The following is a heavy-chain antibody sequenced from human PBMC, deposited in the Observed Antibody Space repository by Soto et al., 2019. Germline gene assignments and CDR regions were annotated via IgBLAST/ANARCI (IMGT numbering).Heavy chain of an antibody. J-gene: IGHJ3*02. V-gene: IGHV4-39*01. D-gene: IGHD4-17*01. CDR2: IYYSGST. Sequence: QLQLQESGPGLVKSSETLSLTCTVSGGSISSSRYYWGWIRQPPGKGLEWIGSIYYSGSTYYNPSLKSRVTISGDPCKNQFSLKLSSVTAADRAVDYCGRQILARYGNDAFDIWGQGTMITVSS. CDR1: GGSISSSRYY. CDR3: GRQILARYGNDAFDI.